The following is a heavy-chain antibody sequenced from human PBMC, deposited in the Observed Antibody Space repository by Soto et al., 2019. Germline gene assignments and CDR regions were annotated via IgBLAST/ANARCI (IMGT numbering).Heavy chain of an antibody. CDR3: ARDRSLTDDFWSGYYYFDY. CDR2: INPSGGST. V-gene: IGHV1-46*01. D-gene: IGHD3-3*01. J-gene: IGHJ4*02. CDR1: GYTFTSYY. Sequence: ASVKVSCKASGYTFTSYYMHWVRQAPGQGLEWMGIINPSGGSTSYAQKFQGRVTMTRDTSTSTVYMELSSLRSEGTAVYYCARDRSLTDDFWSGYYYFDYWGQGTLVTVSS.